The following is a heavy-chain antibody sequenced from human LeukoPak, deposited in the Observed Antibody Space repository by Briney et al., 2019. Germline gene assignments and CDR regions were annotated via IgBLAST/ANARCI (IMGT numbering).Heavy chain of an antibody. D-gene: IGHD1-26*01. Sequence: ASETLSLTCTVSGVSISTYSWSWIRQPPGKGLEWIGYISYSGSASYNPSLRSRVTISVDTSKNQFSLKLSSVTAADTAVYYCATDGNFDLWGRGTLVTVSS. V-gene: IGHV4-59*01. CDR3: ATDGNFDL. CDR1: GVSISTYS. J-gene: IGHJ2*01. CDR2: ISYSGSA.